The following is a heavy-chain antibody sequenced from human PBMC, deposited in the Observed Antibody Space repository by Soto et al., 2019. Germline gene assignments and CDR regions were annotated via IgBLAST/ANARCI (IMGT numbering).Heavy chain of an antibody. J-gene: IGHJ4*02. CDR2: IHYSGTT. V-gene: IGHV4-59*01. CDR1: GGSMRNYF. CDR3: AAGEASSRNLAPYYLDF. D-gene: IGHD6-13*01. Sequence: SETLSLTCTVSGGSMRNYFWTWIRQPPGKGLEWIGYIHYSGTTSFFPSYNPSLRSRVTISEGTSKNQFSLKLLSVTTADTAVYFCAAGEASSRNLAPYYLDFWGQGTLVTVSS.